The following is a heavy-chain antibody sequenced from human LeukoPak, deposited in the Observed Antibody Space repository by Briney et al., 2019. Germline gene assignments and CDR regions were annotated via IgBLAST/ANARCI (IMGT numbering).Heavy chain of an antibody. CDR3: ARQGYYGSGSSAQDWFDP. CDR2: IYYSGSN. J-gene: IGHJ5*02. CDR1: GGSISSYY. D-gene: IGHD3-10*01. V-gene: IGHV4-59*08. Sequence: SETLSLTCTVSGGSISSYYWSWIRQPLGKGLEWIGYIYYSGSNNYNPSLKSRVTISVDTSKNQFSLKLSSVTAADTAVYYCARQGYYGSGSSAQDWFDPWGQGTLVTVSS.